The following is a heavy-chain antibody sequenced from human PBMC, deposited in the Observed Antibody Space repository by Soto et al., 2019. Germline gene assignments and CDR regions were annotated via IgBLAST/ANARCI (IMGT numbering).Heavy chain of an antibody. Sequence: SETLSLTCTVSGGSISSSSYYWGWIRQPPGKGLEWIGYIYYSGSTYYNPSLKSRVTISVDTSKNQFSLKLSSVTAADTAVYYCASGPMDSYYYGMDVWGQGTTVTVSS. CDR1: GGSISSSSYY. V-gene: IGHV4-31*03. D-gene: IGHD2-2*03. J-gene: IGHJ6*02. CDR3: ASGPMDSYYYGMDV. CDR2: IYYSGST.